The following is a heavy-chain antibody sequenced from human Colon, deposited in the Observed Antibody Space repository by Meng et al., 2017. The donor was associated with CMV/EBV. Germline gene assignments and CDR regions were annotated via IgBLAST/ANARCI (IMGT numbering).Heavy chain of an antibody. V-gene: IGHV3-23*01. J-gene: IGHJ4*02. CDR3: ARQPYYGSGRGVYFDH. D-gene: IGHD3-10*01. CDR1: GFTFSSYS. CDR2: IGGTGSYT. Sequence: GESLKISCAVSGFTFSSYSMAWVRQAPGRGPEWVSSIGGTGSYTYYPDFADGRFTISRDNSQNTLFLQMKGLRVEDTAVYYCARQPYYGSGRGVYFDHWGQGMLVTVSS.